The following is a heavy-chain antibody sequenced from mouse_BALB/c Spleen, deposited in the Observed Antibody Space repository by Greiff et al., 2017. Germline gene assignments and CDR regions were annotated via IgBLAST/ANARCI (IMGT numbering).Heavy chain of an antibody. CDR2: LYPGNSDT. V-gene: IGHV1-5*01. CDR3: TRIYGNSAIDY. J-gene: IGHJ4*01. CDR1: GYSFTSYW. D-gene: IGHD2-1*01. Sequence: VQLQQSGTVLARPGASVKMSCKASGYSFTSYWMHWVKQRPGQGLEWIGALYPGNSDTSYNQKFKGKAKLTAVTSASTAYMELSSLTNEDSAVYYCTRIYGNSAIDYWGQGTSVTVSS.